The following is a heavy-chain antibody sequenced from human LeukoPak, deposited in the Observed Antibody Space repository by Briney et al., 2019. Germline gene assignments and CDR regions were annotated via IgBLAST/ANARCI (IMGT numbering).Heavy chain of an antibody. Sequence: SETLSLTCTVSGGSISSYYWSWIRQPPGKGLEWIGYIYYSGSTNYNPSLKSRVTISVDTSKNQFSLKLTSVTAADTAVYYCAREAPTMTRGTDCWGQGTLVTVSS. CDR3: AREAPTMTRGTDC. V-gene: IGHV4-59*12. CDR2: IYYSGST. D-gene: IGHD4-17*01. J-gene: IGHJ4*02. CDR1: GGSISSYY.